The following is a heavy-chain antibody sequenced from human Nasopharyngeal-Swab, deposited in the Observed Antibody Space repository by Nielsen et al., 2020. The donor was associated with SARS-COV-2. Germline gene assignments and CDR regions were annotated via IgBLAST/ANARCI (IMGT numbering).Heavy chain of an antibody. CDR2: ISGSGGST. CDR1: GFTFSSYA. V-gene: IGHV3-23*01. Sequence: GESLKISCAASGFTFSSYAMSWVRQAPGKGLEWVSAISGSGGSTYYADSVKGRFTISRDNSKNTLYLQMNSLSAEDTAVYYCATHGSGRIGGMDVWGQGTTATVSS. D-gene: IGHD3-10*01. J-gene: IGHJ6*02. CDR3: ATHGSGRIGGMDV.